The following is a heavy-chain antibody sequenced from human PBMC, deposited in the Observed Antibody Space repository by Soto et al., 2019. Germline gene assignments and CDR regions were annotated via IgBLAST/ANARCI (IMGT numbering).Heavy chain of an antibody. CDR3: TRGYSSVWYDYFDP. V-gene: IGHV3-74*03. D-gene: IGHD6-25*01. CDR2: INGDESRT. J-gene: IGHJ5*02. Sequence: EVQLVESGGGLVQPGGSLRLSCTASGFTFIDSWMHWVRQDPGKGLLWVSRINGDESRTEYADSVKGRFTISRDNDKETLCLHMNSLRAEGTAVNSCTRGYSSVWYDYFDPWGQGTLVTVSS. CDR1: GFTFIDSW.